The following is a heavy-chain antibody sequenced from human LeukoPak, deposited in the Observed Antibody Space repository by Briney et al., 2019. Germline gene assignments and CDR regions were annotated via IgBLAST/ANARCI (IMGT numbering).Heavy chain of an antibody. CDR3: ARAGYYYGSGYSYYYHYMDV. D-gene: IGHD3-10*01. Sequence: SETLSLTCTVSGGSISSYYWSWIRQPPGKGLEWIGYIYYSGSTNYNPSLKSRVTISVDTSKNQFSLKLSSVTAADTAVYYCARAGYYYGSGYSYYYHYMDVWGKGTTVTVSS. V-gene: IGHV4-59*01. CDR1: GGSISSYY. J-gene: IGHJ6*03. CDR2: IYYSGST.